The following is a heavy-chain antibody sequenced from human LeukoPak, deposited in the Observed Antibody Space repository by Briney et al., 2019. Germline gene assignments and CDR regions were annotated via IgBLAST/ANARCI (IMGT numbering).Heavy chain of an antibody. CDR3: ARDGGLQSHFDY. CDR2: IYHNGNS. J-gene: IGHJ4*02. D-gene: IGHD5-24*01. CDR1: GDSFNEYY. V-gene: IGHV4-59*01. Sequence: PSETLSLTCSVFGDSFNEYYWNWVRQPPGKGLQWIGYIYHNGNSNYNPSLKGRLTISVDTARNQFSLKLTSVTAADTAVYYCARDGGLQSHFDYWGQGALVTVSS.